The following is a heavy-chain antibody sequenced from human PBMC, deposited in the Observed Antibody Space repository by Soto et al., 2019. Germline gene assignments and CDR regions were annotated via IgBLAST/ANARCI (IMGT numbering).Heavy chain of an antibody. CDR3: ARYKDTSMFTHLRHYSNGMDV. CDR2: IYPGESDT. CDR1: GYSFTTYW. Sequence: GESLKISCKGSGYSFTTYWIGWVRQMPGKGLEWMGIIYPGESDTRYSPSFQGQVTISADKSISTAYLPWSSLKASDTAMYYCARYKDTSMFTHLRHYSNGMDVWGQGTTVTVSS. V-gene: IGHV5-51*01. J-gene: IGHJ6*02. D-gene: IGHD5-18*01.